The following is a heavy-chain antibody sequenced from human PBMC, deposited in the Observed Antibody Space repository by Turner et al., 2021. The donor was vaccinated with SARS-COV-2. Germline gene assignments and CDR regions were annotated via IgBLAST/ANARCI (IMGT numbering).Heavy chain of an antibody. CDR1: GFTFSTYP. Sequence: EVQLLESGGDLVQPGGSLRLSCATSGFTFSTYPMNWVRQAPGKGLEWVSGIRDNCGKTYYADYVKGRFTISRDNSKNTLYLQMNSLKVEDTAVYYCAKGTEGASWGQGTLVTVSS. J-gene: IGHJ4*02. V-gene: IGHV3-23*01. D-gene: IGHD2-15*01. CDR2: IRDNCGKT. CDR3: AKGTEGAS.